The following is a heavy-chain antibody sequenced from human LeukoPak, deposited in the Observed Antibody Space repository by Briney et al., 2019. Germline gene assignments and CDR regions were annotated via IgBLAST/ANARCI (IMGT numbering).Heavy chain of an antibody. Sequence: ASVKVSCKASGYTFTSYGITWVRQAPGQGLERMGWISTYNGDTNYAQKLQGRVTMTTDTSTSTAYMELRSLRSEDTAVYYCARDNVQLSFDYWGQGTLVTVSS. CDR2: ISTYNGDT. J-gene: IGHJ4*02. V-gene: IGHV1-18*01. CDR3: ARDNVQLSFDY. D-gene: IGHD1-1*01. CDR1: GYTFTSYG.